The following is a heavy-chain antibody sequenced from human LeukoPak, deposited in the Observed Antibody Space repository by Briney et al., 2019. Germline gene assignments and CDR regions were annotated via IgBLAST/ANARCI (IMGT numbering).Heavy chain of an antibody. J-gene: IGHJ4*02. V-gene: IGHV3-23*01. D-gene: IGHD3-22*01. CDR3: AKFIAARPVGGYYDSSGYNY. Sequence: ETLSLTCAVSGASLSSSIHYWGWVRQPPGKGLEWVSAISGSGGSTYYADSVKGRFTISRDNSKNTLYLQMNSLRAEDTAVYYCAKFIAARPVGGYYDSSGYNYWGQGTLVTVSS. CDR2: ISGSGGST. CDR1: GASLSSSI.